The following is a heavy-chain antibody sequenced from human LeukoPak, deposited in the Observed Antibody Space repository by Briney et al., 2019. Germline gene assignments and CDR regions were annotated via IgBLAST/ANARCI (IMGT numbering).Heavy chain of an antibody. CDR3: AALPPGYCSGGSCSIGGNWFDP. CDR2: IIPIFGTA. J-gene: IGHJ5*02. V-gene: IGHV1-69*06. D-gene: IGHD2-15*01. Sequence: ASVKVSCKASGGTFSSYAISWVRQAPGQGLEWMGGIIPIFGTANYAQKFQGRVTITADKSTSTAYMELSSLRSEDTAVYYCAALPPGYCSGGSCSIGGNWFDPWGKGTLVTVSS. CDR1: GGTFSSYA.